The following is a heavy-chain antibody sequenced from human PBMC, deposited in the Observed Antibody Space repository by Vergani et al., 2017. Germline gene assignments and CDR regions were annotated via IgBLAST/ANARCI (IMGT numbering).Heavy chain of an antibody. D-gene: IGHD6-19*01. Sequence: EVQLLESGGDLVQPGGSLRLSCTASGFIFSTYAMSWVRQAPGKGLQWVSGISGSGSSKFYEDSLKGRVTISRDNSKNTLFVHMNSLRPEDTAVYYCAKVGRSEVASTWGAFDIWGQGTKVTVSS. CDR2: ISGSGSSK. V-gene: IGHV3-23*01. CDR3: AKVGRSEVASTWGAFDI. J-gene: IGHJ3*02. CDR1: GFIFSTYA.